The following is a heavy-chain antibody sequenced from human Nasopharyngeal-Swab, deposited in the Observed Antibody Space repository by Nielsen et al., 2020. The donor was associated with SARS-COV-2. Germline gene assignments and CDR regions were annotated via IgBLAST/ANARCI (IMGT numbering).Heavy chain of an antibody. CDR2: INHSGST. J-gene: IGHJ6*02. D-gene: IGHD4/OR15-4a*01. CDR3: ARDAKFYYYYYGMDV. Sequence: WIRQPPGKGLEWLGEINHSGSTNYNPSLKSRVTISVDTSKNQFSLKLSSVTAADTAVYYCARDAKFYYYYYGMDVWGQGTTVTVSS. V-gene: IGHV4-34*01.